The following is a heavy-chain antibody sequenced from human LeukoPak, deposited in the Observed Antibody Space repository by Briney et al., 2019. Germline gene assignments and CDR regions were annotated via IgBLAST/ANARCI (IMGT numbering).Heavy chain of an antibody. J-gene: IGHJ6*02. CDR3: ARSYGMDV. CDR2: IKSDGSST. V-gene: IGHV3-74*01. CDR1: GFXFSSYW. Sequence: GGSLRLSCAASGFXFSSYWMHWVRQAPGKGLVWVSRIKSDGSSTSYADSVKGRFTISRDNAKNTLYLQLNSLRAEDTAVYYCARSYGMDVWGQGTTVTVSS.